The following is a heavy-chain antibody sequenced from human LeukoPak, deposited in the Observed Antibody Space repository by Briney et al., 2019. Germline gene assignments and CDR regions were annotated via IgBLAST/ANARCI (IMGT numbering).Heavy chain of an antibody. Sequence: SETLSLTCTVSGGSISSYYWSWIRQPPGKGLEWIGYISYSGSTNYNPSLKSRVTISVDTSKNQFSLKLSSVTAADTAVYFCARDDIQLWNRHYYYGMDVWGKGTTVTVSS. D-gene: IGHD5-18*01. CDR1: GGSISSYY. V-gene: IGHV4-59*01. CDR2: ISYSGST. CDR3: ARDDIQLWNRHYYYGMDV. J-gene: IGHJ6*04.